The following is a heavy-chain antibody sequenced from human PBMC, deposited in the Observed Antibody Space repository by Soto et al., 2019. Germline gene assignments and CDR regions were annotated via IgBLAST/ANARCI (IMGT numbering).Heavy chain of an antibody. J-gene: IGHJ4*02. CDR2: INSDGSST. D-gene: IGHD2-2*01. V-gene: IGHV3-74*01. Sequence: VGSLRLSCAASGFTFSSYWMHWVRQAPGKGLVWVSRINSDGSSTSYADSVKGRFTISRDNAKNTLYLQMNSLRAEDTAVYYCARVIVVAGFDYWGQGTLVTVSS. CDR1: GFTFSSYW. CDR3: ARVIVVAGFDY.